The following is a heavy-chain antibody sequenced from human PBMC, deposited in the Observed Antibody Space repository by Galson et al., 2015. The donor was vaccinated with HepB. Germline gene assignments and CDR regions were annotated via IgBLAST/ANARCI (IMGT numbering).Heavy chain of an antibody. CDR2: IYADGKT. CDR1: TFTVSSNY. V-gene: IGHV3-66*01. D-gene: IGHD3-16*01. J-gene: IGHJ4*02. CDR3: AKSLGDLVTSDY. Sequence: SLRLSCAASTFTVSSNYMSWVRQAPGKGLEWVSVIYADGKTFYADSVKGRFIISRDNSKNTVYLQMNSLRAEDSAVYYCAKSLGDLVTSDYWGQGTLVTVSS.